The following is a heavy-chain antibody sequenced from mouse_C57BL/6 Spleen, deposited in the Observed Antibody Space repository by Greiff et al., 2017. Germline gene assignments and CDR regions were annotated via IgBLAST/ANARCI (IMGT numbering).Heavy chain of an antibody. CDR1: GYSFTDYN. J-gene: IGHJ4*01. CDR2: INPNYGTT. V-gene: IGHV1-39*01. CDR3: ARGAYYSNLYAMDY. Sequence: VQLQQSGPELVKPGASVKISCTASGYSFTDYNMNWVQQSPGKSLEWIGVINPNYGTTSYNQKFKGKATLTVDQSSSTAYLQLNSLTSEDSAVYYCARGAYYSNLYAMDYWGQGTSVTVSS. D-gene: IGHD2-5*01.